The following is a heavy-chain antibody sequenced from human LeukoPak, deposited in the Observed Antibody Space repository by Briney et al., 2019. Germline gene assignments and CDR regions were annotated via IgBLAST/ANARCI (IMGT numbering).Heavy chain of an antibody. CDR3: ARLRRSRLAEFDY. CDR1: GGSFSGCY. D-gene: IGHD3-3*02. CDR2: IYHSGST. Sequence: SETLSLTCDVYGGSFSGCYWGWIRQPPGKGLEWIGSIYHSGSTYYNPSLKSRVTISVDTSKNQFSLKLSSLTAADTAVYYCARLRRSRLAEFDYWGQGTLVTVSS. J-gene: IGHJ4*02. V-gene: IGHV4-38-2*01.